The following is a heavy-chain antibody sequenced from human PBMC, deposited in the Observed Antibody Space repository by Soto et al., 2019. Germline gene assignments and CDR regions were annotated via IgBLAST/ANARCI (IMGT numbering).Heavy chain of an antibody. CDR2: IHHSGTT. V-gene: IGHV4-38-2*01. CDR3: ESGLYGGNFDY. CDR1: DSSINSNDY. J-gene: IGHJ4*02. D-gene: IGHD4-17*01. Sequence: PXETLTLSGGVSDSSINSNDYWLWIRQPPGKGLEWIGAIHHSGTTYYTPSLKSRVTISMDTSKNHFSLRLTSVTAADTAKYYCESGLYGGNFDYWGQGTPVTVSS.